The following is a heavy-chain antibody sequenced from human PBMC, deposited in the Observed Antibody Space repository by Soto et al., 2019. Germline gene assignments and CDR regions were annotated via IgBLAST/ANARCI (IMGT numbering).Heavy chain of an antibody. CDR1: GGTFSRYS. V-gene: IGHV1-69*12. Sequence: QVQLVQSGAEVKKPGSSVKVSCKAPGGTFSRYSISWVRQAPGQGLEWMGGIIPMFGRRNYAQKFQGRVTITADDSTSTAYMELRSLRSEDTAVYYCAREGGGRWLQVADYWGQGTLVTVSS. D-gene: IGHD5-12*01. CDR3: AREGGGRWLQVADY. CDR2: IIPMFGRR. J-gene: IGHJ4*02.